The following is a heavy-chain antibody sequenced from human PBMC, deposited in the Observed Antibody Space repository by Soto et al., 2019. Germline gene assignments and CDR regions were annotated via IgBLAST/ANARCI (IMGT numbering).Heavy chain of an antibody. J-gene: IGHJ4*02. CDR2: IYYSGST. CDR1: GGSISSGDYY. CDR3: ARVGYDSSGYYFQKTFDY. V-gene: IGHV4-30-4*01. D-gene: IGHD3-22*01. Sequence: RSLTCTVSGGSISSGDYYWSWIRQPPGKGLEWIGYIYYSGSTYYNPSLKSRVTISVDTSKNQFSLKLSSVTAADTAVYYCARVGYDSSGYYFQKTFDYWGQGTLVTVSS.